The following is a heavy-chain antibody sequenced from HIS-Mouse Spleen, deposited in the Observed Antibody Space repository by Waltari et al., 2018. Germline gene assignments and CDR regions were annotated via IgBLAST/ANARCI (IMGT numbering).Heavy chain of an antibody. J-gene: IGHJ3*02. CDR1: GGPISSSSYY. CDR2: IYYSGST. Sequence: QLQLQESGPGLVKPSETLSLTCTVSGGPISSSSYYRGWIRQPPGKGLEWIGSIYYSGSTYYNPSLKSRVTISVDTSKNQFSLKLSSVTAADTAVYYCARDGYSGYGHDAFDIWGQGTMVTVSS. CDR3: ARDGYSGYGHDAFDI. D-gene: IGHD5-12*01. V-gene: IGHV4-39*07.